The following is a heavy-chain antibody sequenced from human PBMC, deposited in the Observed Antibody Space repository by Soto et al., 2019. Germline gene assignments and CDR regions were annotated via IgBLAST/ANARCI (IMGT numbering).Heavy chain of an antibody. J-gene: IGHJ6*02. CDR2: IIPLHNTS. CDR3: ASWSNWNPLYYDGLDV. V-gene: IGHV1-69*06. Sequence: QVQLLQSGAEVKKPGSSVKVSCKVSGGAFTNYALNWVRHGPGQGLEWLGGIIPLHNTSNYSPKFLGRVTVTADISSTTVYMELNSLTSDDTATYYCASWSNWNPLYYDGLDVWGQGTTVTVSS. CDR1: GGAFTNYA. D-gene: IGHD1-20*01.